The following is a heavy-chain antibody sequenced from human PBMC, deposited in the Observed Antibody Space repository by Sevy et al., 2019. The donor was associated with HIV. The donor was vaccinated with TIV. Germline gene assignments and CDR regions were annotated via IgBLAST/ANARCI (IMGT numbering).Heavy chain of an antibody. CDR3: GRGWGDLGKVTSQAGGDVKYTYHGLDV. V-gene: IGHV4-34*04. Sequence: SETLSLTCAVDGGSFTGYYWTWIRQPPGKGLEWVGEINHSGDTRHNPSLKARATISVDTSKNHFSLTLTSLTVADTAVFYCGRGWGDLGKVTSQAGGDVKYTYHGLDVWGQGTMVTVSS. CDR1: GGSFTGYY. J-gene: IGHJ6*02. D-gene: IGHD2-21*01. CDR2: INHSGDT.